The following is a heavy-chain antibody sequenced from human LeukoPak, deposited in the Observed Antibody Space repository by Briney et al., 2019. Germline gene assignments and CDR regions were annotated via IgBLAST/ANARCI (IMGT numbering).Heavy chain of an antibody. J-gene: IGHJ5*02. CDR2: INHSGST. CDR3: ARVTDRSRGNWFDP. Sequence: SETLSLTCAVYGGSFSGYYWSWIRQPPGKGLEWIGEINHSGSTNYNPSLKSRVTISVDTSKDQFSLKLSSVTAADTAVYYCARVTDRSRGNWFDPWGQGTLVTVSS. CDR1: GGSFSGYY. V-gene: IGHV4-34*01. D-gene: IGHD5-24*01.